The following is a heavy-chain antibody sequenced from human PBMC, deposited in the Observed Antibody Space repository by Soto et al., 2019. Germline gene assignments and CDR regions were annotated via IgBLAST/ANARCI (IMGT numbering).Heavy chain of an antibody. CDR2: IIPIFGTA. CDR1: GGTFSSYA. CDR3: ARSKWFGESFDY. J-gene: IGHJ4*02. D-gene: IGHD3-10*01. Sequence: SVKVSCKASGGTFSSYAISWVRQAPGQGLEWMGGIIPIFGTANYAQKFQGRVTITADESTSTAYMELSSLRSEDTAVYYCARSKWFGESFDYWGQGTLVTVSS. V-gene: IGHV1-69*13.